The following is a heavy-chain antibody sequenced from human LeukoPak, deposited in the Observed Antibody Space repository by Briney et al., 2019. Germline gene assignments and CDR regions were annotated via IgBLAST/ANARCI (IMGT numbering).Heavy chain of an antibody. Sequence: GGSLRLSCAASGFTFSSYEMNWVRRAPGKGLEWVSYISSSGGSIYYADSVKGRFTVSRDNAKNSLYLQMNSLRAEDTAVYYCARDRGIAVTTGSYWGQGTLVTVSS. CDR2: ISSSGGSI. J-gene: IGHJ4*02. V-gene: IGHV3-48*03. CDR3: ARDRGIAVTTGSY. D-gene: IGHD6-19*01. CDR1: GFTFSSYE.